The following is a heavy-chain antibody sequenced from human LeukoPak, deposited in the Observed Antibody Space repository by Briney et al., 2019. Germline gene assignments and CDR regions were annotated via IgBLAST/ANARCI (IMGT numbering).Heavy chain of an antibody. CDR2: IYYSGST. CDR3: ARVGTGSYTGIFDY. D-gene: IGHD1-26*01. J-gene: IGHJ4*02. CDR1: GVSFSSGCYY. V-gene: IGHV4-31*11. Sequence: SETLSLTCAVSGVSFSSGCYYWVWIRQHPGKGLEWIGYIYYSGSTYYSPSLKSRVTISVDTSKNQFSLKLSSVTAADTAVYNFARVGTGSYTGIFDYWGQGTLVTVSS.